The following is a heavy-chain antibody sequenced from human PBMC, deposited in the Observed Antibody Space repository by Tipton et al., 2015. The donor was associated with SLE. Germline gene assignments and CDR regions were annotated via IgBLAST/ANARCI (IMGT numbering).Heavy chain of an antibody. J-gene: IGHJ4*02. V-gene: IGHV4-59*01. D-gene: IGHD3-16*02. CDR3: ARGGNVWGSYRPFDY. CDR1: GGSISSYY. CDR2: MYYSGST. Sequence: TLSLTCAVYGGSISSYYWSWIRQPPGKGLEWIGYMYYSGSTNYNPSLKSRVTISVDTSKNQSSLKLSSVTAADTAVYYCARGGNVWGSYRPFDYWGQGTLVTVSS.